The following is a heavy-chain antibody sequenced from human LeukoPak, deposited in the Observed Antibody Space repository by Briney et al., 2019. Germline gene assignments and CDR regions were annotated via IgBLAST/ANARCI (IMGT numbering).Heavy chain of an antibody. CDR3: ARLGEVATYFDY. CDR2: IYYSGST. J-gene: IGHJ4*02. V-gene: IGHV4-59*08. D-gene: IGHD5-12*01. CDR1: GGSISSYY. Sequence: NPSETLSLTCTVSGGSISSYYWSWIRQPPGKGLEWIGYIYYSGSTNYNPSLKSRVTISVDTSKNQFSLKLSSVTAADTAVYYCARLGEVATYFDYWGQGTLVTVSS.